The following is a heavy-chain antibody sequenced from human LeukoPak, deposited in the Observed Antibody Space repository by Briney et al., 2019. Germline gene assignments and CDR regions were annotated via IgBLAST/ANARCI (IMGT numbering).Heavy chain of an antibody. Sequence: GGSLRLSCAASGFTFSSYWMSWVRQAPGKGLEWVANIKQDGSEKYYVDSVKGRFTISRDNAKNSLYLQMNSLRAEDTAVYYCARWNLKWELLRSVTYYFDYWGQGTLVTVSS. V-gene: IGHV3-7*01. CDR2: IKQDGSEK. D-gene: IGHD1-26*01. CDR1: GFTFSSYW. J-gene: IGHJ4*02. CDR3: ARWNLKWELLRSVTYYFDY.